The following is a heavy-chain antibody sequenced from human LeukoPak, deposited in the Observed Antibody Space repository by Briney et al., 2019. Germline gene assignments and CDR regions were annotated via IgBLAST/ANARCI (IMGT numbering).Heavy chain of an antibody. D-gene: IGHD3-3*01. CDR3: ARSTPTTWSFDY. CDR1: GGSISSGGYS. Sequence: SETLSLTCAVSGGSISSGGYSWSWIRQPPGKVLEWIGYIYHSGSTYYNPSLKSRVTISVDRSKNQFSLKLSSVTAADTAVYYCARSTPTTWSFDYWGQGTLVTVSS. J-gene: IGHJ4*02. V-gene: IGHV4-30-2*01. CDR2: IYHSGST.